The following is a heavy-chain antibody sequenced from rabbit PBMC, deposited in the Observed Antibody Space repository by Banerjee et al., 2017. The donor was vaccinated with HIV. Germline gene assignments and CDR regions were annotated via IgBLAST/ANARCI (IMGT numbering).Heavy chain of an antibody. Sequence: QSLEESGGDLVKPGASLTLTCTASGFSLSIYEMCWVRQAPGKGLEWIACIYAGSSGSTYYASWAKGRFTISKTSSTTVTLQMTSLTAADTATYFCARDLAGAIGWNFGLWGPGTLVTVS. CDR1: GFSLSIYE. CDR2: IYAGSSGST. J-gene: IGHJ4*01. D-gene: IGHD4-1*01. V-gene: IGHV1S40*01. CDR3: ARDLAGAIGWNFGL.